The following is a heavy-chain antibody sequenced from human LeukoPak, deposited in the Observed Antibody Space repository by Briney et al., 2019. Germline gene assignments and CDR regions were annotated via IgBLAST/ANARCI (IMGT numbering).Heavy chain of an antibody. CDR3: AKDPYYYGSGSRPL. V-gene: IGHV3-30*02. Sequence: GGSLRLSCAASGFTFSNSGIHWVRQAPGKGLEWVAFIRYDGSKQYYADSVKGRFAISRDNSKNTLYLQMNSLRAEDTAVYYCAKDPYYYGSGSRPLWGQGTLVTVSS. CDR2: IRYDGSKQ. J-gene: IGHJ4*02. D-gene: IGHD3-10*01. CDR1: GFTFSNSG.